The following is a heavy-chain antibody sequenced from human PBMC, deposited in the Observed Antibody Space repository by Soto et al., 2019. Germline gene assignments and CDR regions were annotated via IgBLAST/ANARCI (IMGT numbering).Heavy chain of an antibody. CDR3: ARDGRAMNDS. V-gene: IGHV3-64*01. CDR1: GFTFSTYA. D-gene: IGHD5-18*01. J-gene: IGHJ4*02. Sequence: EVQLVESGGGLVQPGGSLRLSCAASGFTFSTYAMQWVRQAPGKGLEFVSSISSNGGTTNYAYSVKGRFTISRDNSRDTLYLQMASLRPEDMAVYYCARDGRAMNDSWGQGTLVTVSS. CDR2: ISSNGGTT.